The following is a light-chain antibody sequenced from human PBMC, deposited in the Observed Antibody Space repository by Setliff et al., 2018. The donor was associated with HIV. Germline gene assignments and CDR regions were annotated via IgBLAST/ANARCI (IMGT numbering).Light chain of an antibody. CDR1: KLGDKY. V-gene: IGLV3-1*01. Sequence: SYELTQPPSVSVSTGQTASITCSGDKLGDKYACWYQQKPGQSPVLVIYQDSKRPSGIPERFSGSNSGNTATLTISGTQAMDEADYYCQAWDSSTYVFGTGTKGTVL. CDR2: QDS. CDR3: QAWDSSTYV. J-gene: IGLJ1*01.